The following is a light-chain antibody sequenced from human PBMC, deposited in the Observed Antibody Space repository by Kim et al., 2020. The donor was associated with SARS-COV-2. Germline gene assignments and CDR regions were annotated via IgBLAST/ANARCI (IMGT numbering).Light chain of an antibody. CDR2: DAS. CDR1: QSISSW. Sequence: SASVGGSVTITCRASQSISSWLAWYQQKPGKAPKVLIYDASRLEGGVPSRFSGSGSGTEFTLTISSLQPDDFATYYCQQYNSYSWTFGQGTKV. J-gene: IGKJ1*01. CDR3: QQYNSYSWT. V-gene: IGKV1-5*01.